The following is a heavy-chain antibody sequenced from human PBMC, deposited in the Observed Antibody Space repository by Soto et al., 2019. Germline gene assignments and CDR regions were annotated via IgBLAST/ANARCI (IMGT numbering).Heavy chain of an antibody. Sequence: SETLSLTCTVSGSITGYYWSWIRQPPGKRLEWIGYMFHGGTTKSNPSLKSRVTLSLDMSKNQFSLSLTSVTAADTALYYCARERKGFGYIEYWGQGALVTVSS. CDR3: ARERKGFGYIEY. D-gene: IGHD3-16*01. CDR1: GSITGYY. V-gene: IGHV4-59*01. CDR2: MFHGGTT. J-gene: IGHJ4*02.